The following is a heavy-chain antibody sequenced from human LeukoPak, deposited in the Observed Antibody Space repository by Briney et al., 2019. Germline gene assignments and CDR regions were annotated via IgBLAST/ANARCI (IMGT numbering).Heavy chain of an antibody. D-gene: IGHD3-3*01. Sequence: SETLSLTCTVSGGSISSSSYYWGWIRQPPGKGLEWIGSIYYSGSTYYNPSLKSRVTISVDTSKNLFSLKLSSVTAADTAVYYCASGYDFWSGYWTGQNNWFDPRGQGTLVTVSS. CDR1: GGSISSSSYY. V-gene: IGHV4-39*01. CDR3: ASGYDFWSGYWTGQNNWFDP. CDR2: IYYSGST. J-gene: IGHJ5*02.